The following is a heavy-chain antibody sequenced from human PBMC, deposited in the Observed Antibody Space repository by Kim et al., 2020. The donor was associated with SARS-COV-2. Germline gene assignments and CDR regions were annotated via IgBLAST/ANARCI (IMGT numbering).Heavy chain of an antibody. CDR2: IIPIFGTA. CDR3: ARTTPGGWLLDRRGY. Sequence: SVKVSCKASGGTFSSYAISWVRQAPGQGLEWMGGIIPIFGTANYAQKFQGRVTITADESTSTAYMELSSLRSEDTAVYYCARTTPGGWLLDRRGYWGQGTLVTVSS. CDR1: GGTFSSYA. J-gene: IGHJ4*02. D-gene: IGHD5-12*01. V-gene: IGHV1-69*13.